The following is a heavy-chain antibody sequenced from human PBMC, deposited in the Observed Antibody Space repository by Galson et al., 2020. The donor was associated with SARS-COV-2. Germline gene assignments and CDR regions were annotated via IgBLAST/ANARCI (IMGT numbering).Heavy chain of an antibody. Sequence: ASVKVSCKASGYTFTSYDINWVRQATGQGLEWMGWMNPNSGNTGYAQKFQGRVTMTRNTSISTAYMELSSLRSEDTAVYYCARGTEGMWYYDFWSGYYGHKPRRYFDLWGRGTLVTVSS. CDR3: ARGTEGMWYYDFWSGYYGHKPRRYFDL. V-gene: IGHV1-8*01. J-gene: IGHJ2*01. CDR2: MNPNSGNT. D-gene: IGHD3-3*01. CDR1: GYTFTSYD.